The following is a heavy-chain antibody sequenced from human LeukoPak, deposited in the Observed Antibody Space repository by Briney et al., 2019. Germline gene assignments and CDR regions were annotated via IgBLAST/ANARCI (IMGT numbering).Heavy chain of an antibody. CDR3: AKSSSGSYYNLIDY. Sequence: GGSLRLSCAASGFTFSSYAMSWVRQAPGEGLEWVSAISGSGGSTYYADSVKGRFTISRDNSKNTLYLQMNSLRAEDTAVYYCAKSSSGSYYNLIDYWGQGTLVTVSS. CDR1: GFTFSSYA. CDR2: ISGSGGST. V-gene: IGHV3-23*01. J-gene: IGHJ4*02. D-gene: IGHD3-10*01.